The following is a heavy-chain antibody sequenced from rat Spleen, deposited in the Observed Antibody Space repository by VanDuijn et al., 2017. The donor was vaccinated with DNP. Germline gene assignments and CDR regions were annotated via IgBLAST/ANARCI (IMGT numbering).Heavy chain of an antibody. Sequence: EVLLVESGGGLVQPGRSLKLSCPASGFTFSDYAMAWVRQTPSKGLEWVATISASGSNTYYRDSVKGRFTFSRDNAENTLYLQMDSLRSEDTATYYCTTAYYGFAYWGQGTLVTVSS. CDR2: ISASGSNT. CDR3: TTAYYGFAY. D-gene: IGHD1-1*01. CDR1: GFTFSDYA. J-gene: IGHJ3*01. V-gene: IGHV5S23*01.